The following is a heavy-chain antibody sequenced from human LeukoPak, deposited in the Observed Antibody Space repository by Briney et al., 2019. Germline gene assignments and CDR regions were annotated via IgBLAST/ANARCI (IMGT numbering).Heavy chain of an antibody. Sequence: ASVKVSCKASGYTFTSNYIHWVRQAPGQGLEWMGMIYPRDGSTSYAQKFQGRVTVTRDTSTSTVHMELSGLRSEDTAVYYCARDQEGFDYWGQGTLVSVSS. J-gene: IGHJ4*02. CDR3: ARDQEGFDY. V-gene: IGHV1-46*01. CDR2: IYPRDGST. CDR1: GYTFTSNY.